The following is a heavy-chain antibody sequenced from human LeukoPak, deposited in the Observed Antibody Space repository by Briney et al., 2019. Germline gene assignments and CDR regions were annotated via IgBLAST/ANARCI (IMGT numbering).Heavy chain of an antibody. J-gene: IGHJ6*02. V-gene: IGHV1-69*02. CDR2: IIPILGIA. CDR1: GGTFSSYT. Sequence: GSSVKVSCKASGGTFSSYTISWVRQAPGQGLEWMGRIIPILGIANYAQKFQGSVTITADKSTSTAYMELSSLRSEDTAVYYCARALRFLEWLPGDYYYYGMDVWGQGTTVTVSS. CDR3: ARALRFLEWLPGDYYYYGMDV. D-gene: IGHD3-3*01.